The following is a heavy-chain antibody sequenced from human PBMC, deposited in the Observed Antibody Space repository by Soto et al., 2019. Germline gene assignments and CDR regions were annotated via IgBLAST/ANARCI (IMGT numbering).Heavy chain of an antibody. CDR3: ARAPGYGCSGGSCYSFPIRYYYGMDV. V-gene: IGHV1-69*13. CDR2: IIPIFGTA. CDR1: GGTFSSYA. D-gene: IGHD2-15*01. Sequence: ASVKVSCKASGGTFSSYAISWVRQAPGQGLEWMGGIIPIFGTANYAQKFQGRVTITADESTSTAYMELSSLRSEDTAVYYCARAPGYGCSGGSCYSFPIRYYYGMDVWGQGTTVTVSS. J-gene: IGHJ6*02.